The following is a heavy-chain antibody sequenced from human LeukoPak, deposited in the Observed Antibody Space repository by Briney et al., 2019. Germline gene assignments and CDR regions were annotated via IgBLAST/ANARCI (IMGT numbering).Heavy chain of an antibody. CDR3: ARNKLIAAGGFDS. Sequence: SETLSLTCTVSGGAISSYYWFWIRQPPGKGLEWIGYIYYSGSTNYNPSLKSRVTISLDTSKNQFSLKLSSVTAADTAIYYCARNKLIAAGGFDSWGQGTLVTVSS. D-gene: IGHD6-13*01. CDR2: IYYSGST. CDR1: GGAISSYY. J-gene: IGHJ5*01. V-gene: IGHV4-59*01.